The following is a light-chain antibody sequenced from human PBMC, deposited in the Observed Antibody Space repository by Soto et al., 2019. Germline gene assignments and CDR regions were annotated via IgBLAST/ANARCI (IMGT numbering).Light chain of an antibody. CDR1: SXNIGRNS. CDR2: GNN. Sequence: QSVLTQAPSVSGTPGQRVTITCSGSSXNIGRNSVNWYQHLPGTAPKLLTHGNNHRPSGVPDRFSGSKSGTSASLAISGLQPEDEADYCCAAWDDSLNEYVFGDGTKVTLL. CDR3: AAWDDSLNEYV. J-gene: IGLJ1*01. V-gene: IGLV1-44*01.